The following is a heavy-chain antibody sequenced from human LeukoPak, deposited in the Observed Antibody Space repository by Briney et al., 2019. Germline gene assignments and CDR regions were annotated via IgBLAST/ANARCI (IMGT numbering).Heavy chain of an antibody. Sequence: GSLRLPCTASGFTFGDYAMSWVRQAPGKGLEWVGFIRSKAYGGTTEYAASVKGRFTISRDDSKSIAYLQMNSLKTEDTAVYYCTRLIGIFYYYMDVWGKGTTVTISS. V-gene: IGHV3-49*04. J-gene: IGHJ6*03. D-gene: IGHD2/OR15-2a*01. CDR1: GFTFGDYA. CDR3: TRLIGIFYYYMDV. CDR2: IRSKAYGGTT.